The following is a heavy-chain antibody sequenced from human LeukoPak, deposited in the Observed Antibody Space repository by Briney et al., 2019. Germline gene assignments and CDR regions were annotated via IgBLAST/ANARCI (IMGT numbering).Heavy chain of an antibody. Sequence: GGSLRLSCAASGFTFSSYGMHWVRQAPGKGLEWVAFIRYDGSNKYYADSVKGRFTISRDNSKNTLYLQMNSLRAEDTAVYYCAKDRSSPAAGWFDPWGQGTLVTVSS. CDR3: AKDRSSPAAGWFDP. J-gene: IGHJ5*02. D-gene: IGHD6-13*01. CDR1: GFTFSSYG. CDR2: IRYDGSNK. V-gene: IGHV3-30*02.